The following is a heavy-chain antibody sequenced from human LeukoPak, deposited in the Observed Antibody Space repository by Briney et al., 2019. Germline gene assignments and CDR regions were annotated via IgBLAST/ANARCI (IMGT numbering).Heavy chain of an antibody. J-gene: IGHJ5*02. Sequence: PSETLSLTCAVSGGSISSGGYSWSWIRQPPGKGLEWIGYIYHSGSTYYNPSLKSRVTISVDRSKNQFSLKLSSVTAADTAVYYCARLSAKFDPWGQGTLVTVSS. CDR2: IYHSGST. V-gene: IGHV4-30-2*01. CDR3: ARLSAKFDP. CDR1: GGSISSGGYS. D-gene: IGHD2/OR15-2a*01.